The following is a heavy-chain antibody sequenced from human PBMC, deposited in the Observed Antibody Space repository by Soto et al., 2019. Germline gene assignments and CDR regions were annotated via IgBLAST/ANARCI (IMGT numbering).Heavy chain of an antibody. CDR2: INHSGST. J-gene: IGHJ4*02. V-gene: IGHV4-34*01. CDR3: ARKYSGYDLDY. Sequence: SETLSLTCAVYGGSFSGYYWSWIRQPPGKGLEWIGEINHSGSTNYNPSLKSRVTISVDTSKNQFSLKLSSVTAADTAVYYCARKYSGYDLDYWGQGTXVTVSS. CDR1: GGSFSGYY. D-gene: IGHD5-12*01.